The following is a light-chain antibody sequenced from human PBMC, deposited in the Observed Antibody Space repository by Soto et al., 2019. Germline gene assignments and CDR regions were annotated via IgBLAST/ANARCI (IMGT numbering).Light chain of an antibody. CDR1: QSVSSSY. Sequence: EIVLTQSPGTLSLSPGERATLSCRASQSVSSSYLAWYQQKPGQAPRLIIYGASSRATGIPDRFSGSGSGTDFTIPISRLEPEDFAVYYCQQYGSSPVTFGPGTKVDIK. CDR3: QQYGSSPVT. J-gene: IGKJ3*01. CDR2: GAS. V-gene: IGKV3-20*01.